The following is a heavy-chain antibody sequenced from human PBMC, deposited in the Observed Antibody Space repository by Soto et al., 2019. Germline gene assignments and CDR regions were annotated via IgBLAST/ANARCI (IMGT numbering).Heavy chain of an antibody. D-gene: IGHD2-15*01. V-gene: IGHV4-39*01. J-gene: IGHJ5*02. CDR2: IYYSGST. Sequence: PSETLPLTCTVSGGSISSSSYYWGWIRQPPGKGLEWIGSIYYSGSTYYNPSLKSRVTISVDTSKNQFSLKLSSVTAADTAVYYCARHIRSGGSCYKLDPWGQGTLVTVSS. CDR3: ARHIRSGGSCYKLDP. CDR1: GGSISSSSYY.